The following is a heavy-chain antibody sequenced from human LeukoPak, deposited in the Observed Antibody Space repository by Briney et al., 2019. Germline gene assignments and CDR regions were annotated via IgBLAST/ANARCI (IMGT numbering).Heavy chain of an antibody. V-gene: IGHV4-34*01. D-gene: IGHD3-22*01. CDR1: GGSFSGYY. J-gene: IGHJ4*02. CDR2: INHSGST. Sequence: PSETLSLTCAVYGGSFSGYYWSWIRQPPGKGLEWIGEINHSGSTNYNPSLKSRVTISVDTSKNQFSLKLSSVTAADTAVYHCARGYYYDSSGYYPVDYWGQGTLVTVSS. CDR3: ARGYYYDSSGYYPVDY.